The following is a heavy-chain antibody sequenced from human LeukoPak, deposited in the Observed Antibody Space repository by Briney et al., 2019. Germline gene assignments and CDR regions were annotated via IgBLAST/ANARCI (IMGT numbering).Heavy chain of an antibody. CDR2: ISGSGGSS. Sequence: PGGSLRLSCAASGFTFSNYAMNWVRQAPGKGLEWVSGISGSGGSSYYADSVKGRFTISRDNPKNTLSLQMNSLRAEDTAVYYCARGRSKTYYYYGMDVWGQGTTVTVSS. V-gene: IGHV3-23*01. D-gene: IGHD1-14*01. J-gene: IGHJ6*02. CDR1: GFTFSNYA. CDR3: ARGRSKTYYYYGMDV.